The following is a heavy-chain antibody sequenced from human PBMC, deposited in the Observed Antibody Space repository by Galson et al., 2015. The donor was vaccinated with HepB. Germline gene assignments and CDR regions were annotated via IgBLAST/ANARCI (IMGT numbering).Heavy chain of an antibody. Sequence: SLRLSCAASGITFSTSGMHWVRQAPGRGLEWVAVIWYDASNQHYADSVKGRFTISRDNPKNTLYLQMNSLRAEDTAVYYCARSGDGFDPWGQGTLVTVSS. CDR3: ARSGDGFDP. CDR1: GITFSTSG. J-gene: IGHJ5*02. CDR2: IWYDASNQ. V-gene: IGHV3-33*01.